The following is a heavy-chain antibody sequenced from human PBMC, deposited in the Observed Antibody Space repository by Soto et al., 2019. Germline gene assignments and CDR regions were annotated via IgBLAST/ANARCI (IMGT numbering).Heavy chain of an antibody. D-gene: IGHD3-16*01. CDR3: VKLPMITASYYYYGMDV. Sequence: LRLSCAASGFTFSTYPMNWVRQAPGKGLEWVAGISGSGISTFYADSVKGRFTISRDNSENTVSLQMNSLRVEDTAIYYCVKLPMITASYYYYGMDVWGQGTTVTVSS. J-gene: IGHJ6*02. V-gene: IGHV3-23*01. CDR1: GFTFSTYP. CDR2: ISGSGIST.